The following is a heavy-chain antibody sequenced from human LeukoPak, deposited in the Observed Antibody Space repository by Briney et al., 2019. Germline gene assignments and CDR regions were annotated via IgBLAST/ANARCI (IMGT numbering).Heavy chain of an antibody. CDR3: ARAYYDSSGYYYWQDY. Sequence: SETLSLTCAVYGGSFSGYYWSWIRQPPGKGLEWIGEINHSGSTNYNPSLKSRVTISVDTSKNQFSLKLSSVTAADTAVYYCARAYYDSSGYYYWQDYWGQGTLVTVSS. V-gene: IGHV4-34*01. D-gene: IGHD3-22*01. J-gene: IGHJ4*02. CDR1: GGSFSGYY. CDR2: INHSGST.